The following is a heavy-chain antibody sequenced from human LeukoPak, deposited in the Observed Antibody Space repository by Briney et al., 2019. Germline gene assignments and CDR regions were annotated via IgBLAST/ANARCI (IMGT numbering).Heavy chain of an antibody. D-gene: IGHD2-21*02. V-gene: IGHV1-2*02. CDR1: GFTFTGYY. CDR2: INPHSGGT. Sequence: SVKVSFKASGFTFTGYYIHWVRQAPGQGLEWMGYINPHSGGTNSPQKFQGRVTMTTDTSISAAYMELSSLISDDTAMYYCVREGNELLSKNFDYWGQGTLVTVSS. CDR3: VREGNELLSKNFDY. J-gene: IGHJ4*02.